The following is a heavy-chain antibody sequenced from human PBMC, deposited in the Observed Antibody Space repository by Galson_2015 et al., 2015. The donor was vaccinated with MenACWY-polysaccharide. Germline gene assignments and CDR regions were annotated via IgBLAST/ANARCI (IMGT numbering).Heavy chain of an antibody. V-gene: IGHV3-33*03. D-gene: IGHD2-15*01. CDR2: IRYDGNHK. CDR3: AKSHVVVSTAIQEINTSDL. J-gene: IGHJ3*01. CDR1: GFSFSTYG. Sequence: SLRLSCAASGFSFSTYGMNWLRQTPGKGPEWIAVIRYDGNHKYYADSLKGRISISRDNSKNALYLQMNSLRAEDTAMYYCAKSHVVVSTAIQEINTSDLWSHATMGTVAS.